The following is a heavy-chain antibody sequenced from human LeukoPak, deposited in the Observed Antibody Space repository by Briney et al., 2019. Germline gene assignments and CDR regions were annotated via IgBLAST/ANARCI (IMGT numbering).Heavy chain of an antibody. J-gene: IGHJ5*02. Sequence: ASVKVSCKASGYTFTSHDINWVRQATGQGLEWMGWMNPNSGNTGYAQKFQGRVTMTRNTSISTAYMELSSLRSEDTAVYYCARRPYYGSGSYYRRYNWFDPWGQGTLVTVSS. CDR2: MNPNSGNT. CDR1: GYTFTSHD. D-gene: IGHD3-10*01. V-gene: IGHV1-8*01. CDR3: ARRPYYGSGSYYRRYNWFDP.